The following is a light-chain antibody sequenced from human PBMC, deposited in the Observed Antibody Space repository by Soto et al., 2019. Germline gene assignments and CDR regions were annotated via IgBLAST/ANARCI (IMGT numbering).Light chain of an antibody. J-gene: IGLJ1*01. CDR3: KSYAGSNTYV. Sequence: QSVLTQPPSASGSPRQSVTISCTGTKNDIGVYDFVSWYQHHPGKAPRLIIYEVVQRPSGVPDRFSGSKSDNTASLTVSGLQAADEADYFCKSYAGSNTYVFGSGTKVTVL. CDR2: EVV. V-gene: IGLV2-8*01. CDR1: KNDIGVYDF.